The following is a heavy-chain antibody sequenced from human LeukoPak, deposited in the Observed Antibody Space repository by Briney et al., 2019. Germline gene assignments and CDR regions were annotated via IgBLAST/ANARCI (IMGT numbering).Heavy chain of an antibody. CDR3: ARSHDYYDFWSGYSSSYWYFDL. CDR1: GYTFTSYD. J-gene: IGHJ2*01. CDR2: INAYNGNT. Sequence: ASVKVSCKASGYTFTSYDINWVRQATGQGLEWMGWINAYNGNTNYAQKLQGRVTMTTDTSTSTAYMELRSLRSDDTAVYYCARSHDYYDFWSGYSSSYWYFDLWGRGTLVTVSS. D-gene: IGHD3-3*01. V-gene: IGHV1-18*01.